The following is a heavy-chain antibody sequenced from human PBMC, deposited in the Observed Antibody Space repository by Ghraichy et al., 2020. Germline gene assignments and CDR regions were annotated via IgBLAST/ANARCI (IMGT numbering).Heavy chain of an antibody. CDR1: GGSISSYY. J-gene: IGHJ4*02. D-gene: IGHD4-17*01. V-gene: IGHV4-59*08. Sequence: SETLSLTCTVSGGSISSYYWSWIRQPPGKGLEWIGYIYYSGSTNYNPSLKSRVTISVDTSKNQFSLKLSSVTAADTAVYYCARQLGDYACFDYWGQGTLVTVSS. CDR2: IYYSGST. CDR3: ARQLGDYACFDY.